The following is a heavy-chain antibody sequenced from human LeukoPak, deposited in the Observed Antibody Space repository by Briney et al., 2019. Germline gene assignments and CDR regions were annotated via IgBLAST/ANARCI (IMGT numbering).Heavy chain of an antibody. D-gene: IGHD2-8*01. CDR2: INQDGSET. CDR1: GFTFSNYW. Sequence: GGTLRLFCAASGFTFSNYWMSWVRQAPGKGLEWVDNINQDGSETYYVESVKGRFTISRDNAKNSLFLQMNSLTAEDTAVYYCARKGGTRGPLNYWGQGTLVTVSS. V-gene: IGHV3-7*01. J-gene: IGHJ4*02. CDR3: ARKGGTRGPLNY.